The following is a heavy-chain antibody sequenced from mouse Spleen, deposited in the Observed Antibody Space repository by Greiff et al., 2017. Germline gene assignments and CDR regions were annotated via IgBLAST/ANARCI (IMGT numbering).Heavy chain of an antibody. J-gene: IGHJ2*01. CDR1: GYTFTDYY. CDR2: INPYNGGT. D-gene: IGHD4-1*01. Sequence: EVQLQQSGPVLVKPGASVKMSCKASGYTFTDYYMNWVKQSHGKSLEWIGVINPYNGGTSYNQKFKGKATLTVDKSSSTAYMELNSLTSEDSAVYYCARSRTGRGPYFDYWGQGTTLTVSS. V-gene: IGHV1-19*01. CDR3: ARSRTGRGPYFDY.